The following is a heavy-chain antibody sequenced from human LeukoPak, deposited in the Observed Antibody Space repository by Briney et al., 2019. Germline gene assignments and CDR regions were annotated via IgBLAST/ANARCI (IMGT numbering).Heavy chain of an antibody. CDR1: GGSVSSGSYY. V-gene: IGHV4-61*01. CDR3: ARRVRGPFDY. CDR2: IYYSGST. J-gene: IGHJ4*02. D-gene: IGHD2-21*01. Sequence: SETLSLTCTVSGGSVSSGSYYWSWIRQPPGKGLEWIGCIYYSGSTNYNPSLKSRVTVSVDTSKNQFSLKLSSVTAADTAVYYCARRVRGPFDYWGQGTLVTVSS.